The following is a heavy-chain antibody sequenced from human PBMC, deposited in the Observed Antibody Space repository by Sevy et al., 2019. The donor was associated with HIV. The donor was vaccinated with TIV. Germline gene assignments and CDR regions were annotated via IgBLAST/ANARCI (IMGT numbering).Heavy chain of an antibody. V-gene: IGHV1-2*02. CDR2: MNPDSGGT. D-gene: IGHD3-9*01. J-gene: IGHJ5*02. Sequence: ALVKVSCKASGYIFTAYYIHWVRQAPGQGLEWMGWMNPDSGGTNYVQKFQDRVTMTSDTSTNTAYMDLSRLRSDDTAVYYCARGDSDDVLSWFDPWGQGTLVTVSS. CDR3: ARGDSDDVLSWFDP. CDR1: GYIFTAYY.